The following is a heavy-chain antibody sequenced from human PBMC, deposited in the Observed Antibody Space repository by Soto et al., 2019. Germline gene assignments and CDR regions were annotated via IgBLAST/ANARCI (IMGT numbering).Heavy chain of an antibody. Sequence: GGSLRLSCAASGFTFSSFGMHWVRQAPGKGLEWVSIISYDGSKNHHADFVRGRFTISRDNSKNTLYLQMNSLGPEDTAVYYSVKDPGQQWLPNYFDSWGQGTLVTVSS. CDR2: ISYDGSKN. D-gene: IGHD6-19*01. CDR3: VKDPGQQWLPNYFDS. CDR1: GFTFSSFG. V-gene: IGHV3-30*18. J-gene: IGHJ4*02.